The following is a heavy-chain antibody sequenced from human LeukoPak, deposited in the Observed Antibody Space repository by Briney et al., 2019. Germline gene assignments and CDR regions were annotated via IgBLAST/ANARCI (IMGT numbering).Heavy chain of an antibody. CDR3: ANYGSGSYSFDY. CDR1: GGSFSGYY. V-gene: IGHV4-34*01. J-gene: IGHJ4*02. D-gene: IGHD3-10*01. CDR2: INHSGST. Sequence: PSETLSLTCAVHGGSFSGYYWSWIRQPPGKGLEWIGEINHSGSTNYNPSLKSRVTISVDTSKNQFSLKLSSVTAADTAVYYCANYGSGSYSFDYWGQGTLVPVSS.